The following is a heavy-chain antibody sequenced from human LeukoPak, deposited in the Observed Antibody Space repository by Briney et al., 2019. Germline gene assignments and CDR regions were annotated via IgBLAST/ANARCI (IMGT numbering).Heavy chain of an antibody. CDR2: ISGSGGST. J-gene: IGHJ4*02. CDR1: GFTFSSYA. CDR3: AKDQLPYYYDSSGYYPHCFDY. V-gene: IGHV3-23*01. Sequence: PGGSLRLSCAASGFTFSSYAMNWVRQAPGKGLEWVSAISGSGGSTYYADSVKGRFTISRDNSKNTLYLQMNSLRAEDTAVYYCAKDQLPYYYDSSGYYPHCFDYWGQGTLVTVSS. D-gene: IGHD3-22*01.